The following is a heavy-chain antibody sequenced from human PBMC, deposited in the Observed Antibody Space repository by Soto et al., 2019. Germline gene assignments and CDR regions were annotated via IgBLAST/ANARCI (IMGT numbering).Heavy chain of an antibody. D-gene: IGHD6-19*01. V-gene: IGHV3-30-3*01. CDR2: ISYDGSNK. CDR1: GFTFSSYA. Sequence: QVQLVESGGGVVQPGRSLRLSCAASGFTFSSYAMHWVRQAPGKGLEWVAVISYDGSNKYYADSVKGRFTISRDNSKNTLYLQMNRLRAEDTAVYYCARGVIAVAYYAFDIWGQGTMVTVSS. CDR3: ARGVIAVAYYAFDI. J-gene: IGHJ3*02.